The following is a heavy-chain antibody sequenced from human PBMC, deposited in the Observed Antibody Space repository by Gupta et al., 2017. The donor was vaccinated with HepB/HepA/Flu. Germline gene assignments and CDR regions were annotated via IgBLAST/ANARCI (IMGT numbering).Heavy chain of an antibody. J-gene: IGHJ3*02. CDR3: AKRVDSSGWYVGDAFDI. V-gene: IGHV3-23*01. Sequence: EAQLLESGGGVVQPGGSLRLISAAGGYNFRSHAMSWFRQGPGQGLEWVAAISGSSSTTDYADSVKRPFTTSRDKSKSPLYLQMNSLRAEDTAVYYWAKRVDSSGWYVGDAFDIWGQRTMVTVSS. CDR2: ISGSSSTT. CDR1: GYNFRSHA. D-gene: IGHD6-19*01.